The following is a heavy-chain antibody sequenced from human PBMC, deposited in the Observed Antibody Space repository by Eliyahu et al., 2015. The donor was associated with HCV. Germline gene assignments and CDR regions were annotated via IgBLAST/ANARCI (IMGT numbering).Heavy chain of an antibody. CDR1: GGSISXGGYS. D-gene: IGHD7-27*01. Sequence: QLQLQESGSGLVKSSQTLSLTCAVSGGSISXGGYSWNWIRQPPGKALEWIGYIYHSGNTFYNPSLKSRVSLSVDGSKNQFSLRLNSVTAADTAVYYCARGRGEYLTDVFHVWGRGTMVTVSS. CDR2: IYHSGNT. J-gene: IGHJ3*01. CDR3: ARGRGEYLTDVFHV. V-gene: IGHV4-30-2*01.